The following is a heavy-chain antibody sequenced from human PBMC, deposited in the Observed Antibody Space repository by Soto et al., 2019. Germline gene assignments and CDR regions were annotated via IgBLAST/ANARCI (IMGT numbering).Heavy chain of an antibody. Sequence: ASVKVSCKASGYTFTSYYMHWVRQAPGQGLEWMGIINPSGGSTSYAQKLQGRVTMTRDTSTSTVYMELSSLRSEDTAVYYCARAIVATITGIFWFDPWGQGTLVTVSS. J-gene: IGHJ5*02. CDR1: GYTFTSYY. V-gene: IGHV1-46*01. CDR2: INPSGGST. CDR3: ARAIVATITGIFWFDP. D-gene: IGHD5-12*01.